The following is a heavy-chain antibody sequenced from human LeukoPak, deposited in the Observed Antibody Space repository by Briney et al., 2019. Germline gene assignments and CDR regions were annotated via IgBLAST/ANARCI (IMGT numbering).Heavy chain of an antibody. CDR3: AREGRGWAFDI. J-gene: IGHJ3*02. D-gene: IGHD2-15*01. Sequence: GASVTVSFTSSGYTFTVYYIHWVRQAPGQGLEWMGWINPNSGGTNYAQKFQGRVTITSDPSISTAYMELSRLRSDDTAVYYCAREGRGWAFDIWGQGTMVTVSS. CDR2: INPNSGGT. CDR1: GYTFTVYY. V-gene: IGHV1-2*02.